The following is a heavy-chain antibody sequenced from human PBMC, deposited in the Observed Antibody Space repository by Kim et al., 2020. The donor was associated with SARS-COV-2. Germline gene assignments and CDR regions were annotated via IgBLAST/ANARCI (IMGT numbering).Heavy chain of an antibody. J-gene: IGHJ6*02. CDR2: ISSSSSTI. CDR3: ARDPTRYYYYGMDV. Sequence: GGSLRLSCAASGFTFSSYSMNWVRQAPGKGLEWVSYISSSSSTIYYADSVKGRFTISRDNAKNSLYLQMNSLRDEDTAVYYCARDPTRYYYYGMDVWGQGTTVTVSS. CDR1: GFTFSSYS. V-gene: IGHV3-48*02.